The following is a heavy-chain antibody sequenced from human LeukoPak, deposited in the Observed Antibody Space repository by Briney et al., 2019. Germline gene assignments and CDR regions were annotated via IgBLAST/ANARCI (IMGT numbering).Heavy chain of an antibody. CDR2: INSDGSST. Sequence: GGSLRLSCAASGFTFSSYWMHWVRQAPGKGLVWVSRINSDGSSTSYADSVKGRFTISRDNAKNTLYLRMNSLRAEDTAVYYCAREFSSGWYDYWGQGTLVTVSS. D-gene: IGHD6-19*01. J-gene: IGHJ4*02. CDR3: AREFSSGWYDY. CDR1: GFTFSSYW. V-gene: IGHV3-74*01.